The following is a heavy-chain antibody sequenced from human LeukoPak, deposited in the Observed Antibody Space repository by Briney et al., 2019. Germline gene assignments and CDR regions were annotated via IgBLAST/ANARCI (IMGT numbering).Heavy chain of an antibody. J-gene: IGHJ6*02. Sequence: GRSLRLSCAASGFTVSSNYMSWVRQAPGKGLEWVSVIYSGGSTYYADSVKGRFTISRDNSKNTLYLQMNSLRAEDTAVYYCARDRPPSIAARRDYYYYGMDVWGQGTTVTVSS. CDR1: GFTVSSNY. V-gene: IGHV3-53*01. D-gene: IGHD6-6*01. CDR2: IYSGGST. CDR3: ARDRPPSIAARRDYYYYGMDV.